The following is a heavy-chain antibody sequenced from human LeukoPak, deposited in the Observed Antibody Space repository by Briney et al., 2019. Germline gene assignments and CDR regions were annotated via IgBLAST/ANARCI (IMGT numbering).Heavy chain of an antibody. V-gene: IGHV3-30*02. D-gene: IGHD5-12*01. CDR1: GFTFTSYS. CDR3: AKGGGYEAQYYYYYLDV. CDR2: IRFDGSNK. J-gene: IGHJ6*03. Sequence: GGSLRLSCAASGFTFTSYSMNWVRQAPGKGLEWVAFIRFDGSNKYYADSVKGRFTISRDNSKNTLYLQMKSLRAEDTAVYYCAKGGGYEAQYYYYYLDVWGKGTTVTISS.